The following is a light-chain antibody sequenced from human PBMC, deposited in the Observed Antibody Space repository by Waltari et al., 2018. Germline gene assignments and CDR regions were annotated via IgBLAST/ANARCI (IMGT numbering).Light chain of an antibody. CDR2: WAS. Sequence: DIVMTQSPAPLPVSLGERATLPCRPSQSVLYSSNNKNYLTWFQEKPGQPPKLLISWASTRESGVPGRFSGSGSGTDFTLAIRRLQAEDVAVYFCQPYLSHPLTFRPGDQVEIK. V-gene: IGKV4-1*01. CDR3: QPYLSHPLT. CDR1: QSVLYSSNNKNY. J-gene: IGKJ3*01.